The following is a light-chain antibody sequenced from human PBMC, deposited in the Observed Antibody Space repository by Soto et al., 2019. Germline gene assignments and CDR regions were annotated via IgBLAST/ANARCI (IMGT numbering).Light chain of an antibody. V-gene: IGKV3-20*01. CDR1: QTVRYNY. CDR3: QQVSSYPRT. CDR2: CAS. Sequence: EIVLTHSPGTLSLSPGERATLSCSASQTVRYNYLAWYQQKPGQAPRLLIYCASSRATGIPDRFSGGGSGTDFTLTISRLEPEDFAVYYCQQVSSYPRTFGGGTKVDIK. J-gene: IGKJ4*01.